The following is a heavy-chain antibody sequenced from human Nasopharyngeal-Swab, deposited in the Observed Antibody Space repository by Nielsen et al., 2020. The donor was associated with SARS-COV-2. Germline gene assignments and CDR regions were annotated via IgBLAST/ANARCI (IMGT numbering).Heavy chain of an antibody. CDR2: ISHDGRGK. CDR1: GLMFSNDV. J-gene: IGHJ4*02. Sequence: GGSLRLSCAASGLMFSNDVVHWVRQAPGKGLEWVAAISHDGRGKYYADSVKGRSTISRDNSQSTVFLQMSSLRVEDTAVYYCAREGGSSGRCGYFDSWGQGTLVTVSS. D-gene: IGHD6-19*01. V-gene: IGHV3-30*04. CDR3: AREGGSSGRCGYFDS.